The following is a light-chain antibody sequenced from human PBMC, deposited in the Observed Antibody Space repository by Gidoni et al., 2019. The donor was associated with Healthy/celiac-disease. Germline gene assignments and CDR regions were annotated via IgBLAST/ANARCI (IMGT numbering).Light chain of an antibody. J-gene: IGKJ2*01. CDR2: GSS. Sequence: ELLMTQSPATLSVSPGERATLSCRASQSFSSNLAWYQQKPGQAPRLLIYGSSTRSTGIPARFSGSGSGTEFTLTISSRQSEDFAVYYCQQYNNWPLYTFGQGTKLEIK. CDR3: QQYNNWPLYT. CDR1: QSFSSN. V-gene: IGKV3-15*01.